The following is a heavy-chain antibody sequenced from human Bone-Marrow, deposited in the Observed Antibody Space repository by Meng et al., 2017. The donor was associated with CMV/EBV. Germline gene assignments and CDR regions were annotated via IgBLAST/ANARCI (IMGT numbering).Heavy chain of an antibody. CDR1: GFTFSSYG. Sequence: GGSLRPSCAASGFTFSSYGTHWVRQAPGKGLEWVAFIRYDGNNKNYADSVKGRFTISRDNSKNTLYLQMNSLRGEDTAVYYCAKDKDQLLFSPYEYFRHWGQGTLVTVSS. D-gene: IGHD2-2*01. J-gene: IGHJ1*01. CDR3: AKDKDQLLFSPYEYFRH. V-gene: IGHV3-30*02. CDR2: IRYDGNNK.